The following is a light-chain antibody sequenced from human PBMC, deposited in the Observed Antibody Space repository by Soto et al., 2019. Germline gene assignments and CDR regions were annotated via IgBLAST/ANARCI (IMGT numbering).Light chain of an antibody. CDR3: QQYGSSPQT. V-gene: IGKV3-20*01. CDR2: GAS. Sequence: IVLTQSPGTMSLSPGERATLSCGASQSVTNSFLAWYQQKPGQAPRLLIYGASSRATGIPDRFSGSGSGKDFTLTISRLEPEDFAVYYCQQYGSSPQTFGQGTKVDSK. CDR1: QSVTNSF. J-gene: IGKJ1*01.